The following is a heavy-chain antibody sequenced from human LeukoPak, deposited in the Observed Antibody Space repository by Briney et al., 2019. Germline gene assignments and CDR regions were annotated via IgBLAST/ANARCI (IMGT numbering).Heavy chain of an antibody. D-gene: IGHD4-17*01. J-gene: IGHJ4*02. CDR1: GYSISSGYY. CDR2: IYHSGST. V-gene: IGHV4-38-2*02. Sequence: TSETLSLTCTVSGYSISSGYYWGWIRQPPGKGLEWIGSIYHSGSTYYNPSLKSRVTISVDTSKNQFSLKLSSVTAADTAVYYCARRQTLWGDYGDYRSSSRDFDYWGQGTLVTVSS. CDR3: ARRQTLWGDYGDYRSSSRDFDY.